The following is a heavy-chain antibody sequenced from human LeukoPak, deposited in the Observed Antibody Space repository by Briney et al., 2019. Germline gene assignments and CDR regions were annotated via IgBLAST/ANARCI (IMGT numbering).Heavy chain of an antibody. Sequence: SETLSLTCTVSGGSISSGNYYWSRIRQHPGKGLEWIGYIYYSGSTYYNPSLKSRVIISVDTSTNHFSLKLSSVTAADTAVYYCARDQEGYGGAPSLRYFQHWGQGTLVTVSS. D-gene: IGHD4-23*01. V-gene: IGHV4-31*03. CDR1: GGSISSGNYY. CDR2: IYYSGST. CDR3: ARDQEGYGGAPSLRYFQH. J-gene: IGHJ1*01.